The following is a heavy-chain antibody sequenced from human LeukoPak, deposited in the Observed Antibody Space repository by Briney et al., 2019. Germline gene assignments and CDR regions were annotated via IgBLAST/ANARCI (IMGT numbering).Heavy chain of an antibody. CDR2: IIPMFKTP. V-gene: IGHV1-69*13. J-gene: IGHJ6*03. CDR1: DYTFTSYG. D-gene: IGHD2-2*01. CDR3: ARGTYQLLRFGPINYMDV. Sequence: GASVKVSCRASDYTFTSYGISWVRQAPGQGLEWMGGIIPMFKTPNYAQKFQDRVTITAEESTSTAYMVLSSLKSEDTAVYFCARGTYQLLRFGPINYMDVWGKGTTVTISS.